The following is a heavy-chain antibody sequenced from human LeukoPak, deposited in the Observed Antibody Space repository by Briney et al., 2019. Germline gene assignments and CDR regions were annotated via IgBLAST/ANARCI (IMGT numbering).Heavy chain of an antibody. CDR3: ARQSPVRDHYFDSSGPLDY. Sequence: PGGSLRLSCAASGFTFSSYSMNWVRQAPGKGLEWVANIKQDGSEQYYVDSVKGRFTISRDNAKNSLYLQMNSLRAEDTAEYYCARQSPVRDHYFDSSGPLDYWGQGTLVTVSS. D-gene: IGHD3-22*01. V-gene: IGHV3-7*01. CDR1: GFTFSSYS. J-gene: IGHJ4*02. CDR2: IKQDGSEQ.